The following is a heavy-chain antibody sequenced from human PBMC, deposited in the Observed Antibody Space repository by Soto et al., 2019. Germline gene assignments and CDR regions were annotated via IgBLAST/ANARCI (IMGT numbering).Heavy chain of an antibody. J-gene: IGHJ4*02. D-gene: IGHD1-26*01. CDR2: ISGSGGST. CDR3: ARRGSGSYYDY. V-gene: IGHV3-23*01. CDR1: GFTFSSYA. Sequence: EVLLLESGGGLVQPGGSLRLSCAASGFTFSSYAMRWVRQAPGKGLEWVSAISGSGGSTYYAASVKGRFTISRDNSKNTLYLQMNSLRAEDTAVYYCARRGSGSYYDYWGQGTLVTVSS.